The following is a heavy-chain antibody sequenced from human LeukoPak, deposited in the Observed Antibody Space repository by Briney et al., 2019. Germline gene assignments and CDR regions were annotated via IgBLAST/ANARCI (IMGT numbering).Heavy chain of an antibody. CDR3: AREDSSGYYLPMDYFDY. Sequence: GGSLRLSCAASGFTFSSDSMSWVRQAPGKGLEWISSISSSSSYIYYADSVKGRFTISRDNAKNSLYLQMNSLRAEDTAVYYCAREDSSGYYLPMDYFDYWGQGTLVTVSS. CDR1: GFTFSSDS. V-gene: IGHV3-21*01. J-gene: IGHJ4*02. D-gene: IGHD3-22*01. CDR2: ISSSSSYI.